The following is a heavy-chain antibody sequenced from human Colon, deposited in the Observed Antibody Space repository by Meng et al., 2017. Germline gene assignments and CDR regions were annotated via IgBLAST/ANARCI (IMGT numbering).Heavy chain of an antibody. CDR1: GFTVRTYW. CDR3: ARGGVYHGFDI. CDR2: IDSDGRDT. J-gene: IGHJ3*02. D-gene: IGHD3-10*01. Sequence: EVQLVESGGSLVQPGGSLRLSCEASGFTVRTYWIHWVRQVPGKGLEWVSRIDSDGRDTIYADSVRGRFTISRDNAKNTLYLQMNSLSAEDTAVYYCARGGVYHGFDIWGQGTMVTVSS. V-gene: IGHV3-74*01.